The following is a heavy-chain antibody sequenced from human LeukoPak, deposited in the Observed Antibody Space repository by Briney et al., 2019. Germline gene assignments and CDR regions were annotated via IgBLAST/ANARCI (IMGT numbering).Heavy chain of an antibody. J-gene: IGHJ6*02. CDR1: GFTFSSYG. V-gene: IGHV3-33*01. D-gene: IGHD2-15*01. Sequence: GGSLRLSCAASGFTFSSYGMHWVRQAPGKGLEWVAVIWYDGSNKYYADSVKGRFTISRDNSKNTLYLQMNSLRAEDTAVYYCARPEKYCSGGSCYSFGGYYYYYGMDVWGQGTTVTVSS. CDR2: IWYDGSNK. CDR3: ARPEKYCSGGSCYSFGGYYYYYGMDV.